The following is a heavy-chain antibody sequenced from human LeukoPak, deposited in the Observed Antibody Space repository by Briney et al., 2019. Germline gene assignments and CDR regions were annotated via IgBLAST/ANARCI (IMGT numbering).Heavy chain of an antibody. J-gene: IGHJ6*02. CDR3: AREWYGSGWPGYYYYYCGMDV. D-gene: IGHD6-19*01. CDR2: IWYDGSNK. Sequence: GGSLRLFCAASGFTFSSYGMHWVRQAPGKGLEWVADIWYDGSNKYYADSLKGRFTISRDNSKNTLYLQMHSLRAEDTAVYYCAREWYGSGWPGYYYYYCGMDVWGQGTTVSVFS. V-gene: IGHV3-33*01. CDR1: GFTFSSYG.